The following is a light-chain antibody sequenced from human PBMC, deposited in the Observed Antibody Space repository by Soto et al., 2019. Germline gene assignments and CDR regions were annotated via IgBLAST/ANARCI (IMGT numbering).Light chain of an antibody. CDR3: QQYESSPTT. CDR2: GAS. V-gene: IGKV3-20*01. CDR1: QSVSSTY. J-gene: IGKJ4*01. Sequence: EIVLTQSPGTLSLSPGERATLSCRASQSVSSTYLAWYQQKPGQAPRLLIYGASSRATGIPDRFSGSGSGTDFTLTISRLEPEDFAVYYCQQYESSPTTFGGGTKVDLK.